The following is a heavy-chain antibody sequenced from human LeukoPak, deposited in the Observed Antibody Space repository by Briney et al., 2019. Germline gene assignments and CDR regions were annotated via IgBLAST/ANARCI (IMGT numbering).Heavy chain of an antibody. CDR2: IYYSGST. CDR3: ARALEWLPKFDY. J-gene: IGHJ4*02. CDR1: GGSISSGGYY. D-gene: IGHD3-3*01. V-gene: IGHV4-31*03. Sequence: SQTLSLTCTVSGGSISSGGYYWSWIRQHPGKGLEWIGYIYYSGSTYYNPSLKSRVTISVDTSKNQFSLKLSSATAADTAVYYCARALEWLPKFDYWGQGTLVTVSS.